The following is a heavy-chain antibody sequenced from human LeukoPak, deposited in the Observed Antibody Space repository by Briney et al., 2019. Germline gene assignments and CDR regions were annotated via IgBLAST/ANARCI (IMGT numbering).Heavy chain of an antibody. J-gene: IGHJ4*02. V-gene: IGHV3-23*01. CDR3: ARDREYYYDGSGYYGNFDY. CDR2: ISGSGGST. D-gene: IGHD3-22*01. CDR1: GFTFSSYA. Sequence: PGGSLRLSCAASGFTFSSYAMSWVRQAPGKGLEWVSAISGSGGSTYYADSVKGRFTISRDNSKNTLYLQMNSLRAEDTALYYCARDREYYYDGSGYYGNFDYWGQGTLVTVSS.